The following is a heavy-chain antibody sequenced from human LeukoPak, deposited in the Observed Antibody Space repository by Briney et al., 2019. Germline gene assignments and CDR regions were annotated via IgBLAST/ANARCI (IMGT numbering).Heavy chain of an antibody. CDR1: GYTFTSYG. V-gene: IGHV1-18*01. J-gene: IGHJ4*02. Sequence: ASVKISCKASGYTFTSYGISWVRQAPGQGLEWMGWISAYNGNTNYAQKLQGRVTMTTDTSTSTAYMELRSLRSDDTAVYYCARYYSSGWYEAFDYWGQGTLVTVSS. CDR2: ISAYNGNT. CDR3: ARYYSSGWYEAFDY. D-gene: IGHD6-19*01.